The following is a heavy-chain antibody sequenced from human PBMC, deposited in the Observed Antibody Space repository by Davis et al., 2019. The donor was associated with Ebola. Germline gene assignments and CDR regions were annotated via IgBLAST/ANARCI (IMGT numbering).Heavy chain of an antibody. Sequence: ASVKVSCKASGYTFTNYDINWVRQASGQGLEWMGRMDHNTDNTDYAQKFQGRVTISRNTSINTAYMELNSLTTDDTAMYYCARGSGTGTYYYYMDVWGKGTTVTVSS. CDR3: ARGSGTGTYYYYMDV. J-gene: IGHJ6*03. V-gene: IGHV1-8*03. CDR2: MDHNTDNT. CDR1: GYTFTNYD. D-gene: IGHD1-7*01.